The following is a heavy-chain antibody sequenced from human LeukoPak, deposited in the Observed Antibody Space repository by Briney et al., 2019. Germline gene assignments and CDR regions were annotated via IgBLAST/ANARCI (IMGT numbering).Heavy chain of an antibody. J-gene: IGHJ5*02. CDR1: GGSMSSGGYS. CDR2: IYHSGST. V-gene: IGHV4-30-2*01. D-gene: IGHD3-10*01. Sequence: TLSLTCAVSGGSMSSGGYSWSWIRQPPGKGLEWIGYIYHSGSTYYNPSLKSRVTISVDRSKNQFSLKLSSVTAADTAVYYCARGITMVRGVITNWFDPWGQGTLVTVSS. CDR3: ARGITMVRGVITNWFDP.